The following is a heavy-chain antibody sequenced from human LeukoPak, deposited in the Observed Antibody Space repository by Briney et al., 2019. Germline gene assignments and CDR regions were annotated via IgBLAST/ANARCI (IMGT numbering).Heavy chain of an antibody. V-gene: IGHV4-4*02. CDR3: AREGGPYRPLDY. J-gene: IGHJ4*02. Sequence: GSLRLSCVASGLTFSPYSMNWVRQPPGEGLEWIGEVHLSGRTNYNPSLESRVTMSVDMSENHISLKLTSVTAADTAVYYCAREGGPYRPLDYSGQGTLVTVSS. CDR2: VHLSGRT. CDR1: GLTFSPYS.